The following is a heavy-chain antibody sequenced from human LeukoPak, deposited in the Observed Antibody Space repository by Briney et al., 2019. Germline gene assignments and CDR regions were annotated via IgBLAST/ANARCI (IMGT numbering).Heavy chain of an antibody. CDR2: IKQDGSEK. CDR3: ARGVTMIVVVIGWAFDI. D-gene: IGHD3-22*01. CDR1: GFTFSSYW. V-gene: IGHV3-7*01. Sequence: PGGSLRLSCAASGFTFSSYWMSWVRQAPGKGLEWVANIKQDGSEKYYVDSVKGRFTISRDNAKNSLYLQMNSLRAEDTAVYYCARGVTMIVVVIGWAFDIWGQGTMVTVSS. J-gene: IGHJ3*02.